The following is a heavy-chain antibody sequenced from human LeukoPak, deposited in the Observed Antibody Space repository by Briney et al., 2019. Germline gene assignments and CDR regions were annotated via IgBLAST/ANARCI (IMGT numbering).Heavy chain of an antibody. V-gene: IGHV4-59*01. CDR2: IYYSGST. CDR3: ARSDYDTSKFDL. Sequence: PSETLSLTCAVYGGSFSGYYWSWIRQPPGKGLEWIGYIYYSGSTNYNPSLKSRVTISVDTSKNQFSLKLSSVTAADTAVYYCARSDYDTSKFDLWGRGTLVTVSS. CDR1: GGSFSGYY. J-gene: IGHJ2*01. D-gene: IGHD3-22*01.